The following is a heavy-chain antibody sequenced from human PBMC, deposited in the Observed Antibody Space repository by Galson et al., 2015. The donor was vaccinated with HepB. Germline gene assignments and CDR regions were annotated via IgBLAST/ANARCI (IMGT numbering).Heavy chain of an antibody. J-gene: IGHJ4*02. CDR2: IYSGGST. V-gene: IGHV3-66*01. CDR1: GFTVSSNY. D-gene: IGHD2-8*01. CDR3: ARDPGYCTNGVCYRQYYFDY. Sequence: SLRLSCAASGFTVSSNYMSWVRQAPGKGLEWVSVIYSGGSTYYADSVKGRFTISRDNSKNTLYLQMNSLRAEDTAVYYCARDPGYCTNGVCYRQYYFDYWGQGTLVTVSS.